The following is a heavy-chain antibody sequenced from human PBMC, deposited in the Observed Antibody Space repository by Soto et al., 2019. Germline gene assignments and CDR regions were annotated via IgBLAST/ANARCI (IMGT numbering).Heavy chain of an antibody. V-gene: IGHV4-4*07. CDR3: GRGEGPGSRSYYVGYGIAV. Sequence: SETLSLTCTVSGGSINSYYWSWFRQPARKGLEWIWRIYTSGSTNYNPSLKSRVAISVDTSKNQFSLKLSSVTAADTSVYYCGRGEGPGSRSYYVGYGIAVWGQGTTVTVSS. CDR2: IYTSGST. CDR1: GGSINSYY. D-gene: IGHD3-10*01. J-gene: IGHJ6*02.